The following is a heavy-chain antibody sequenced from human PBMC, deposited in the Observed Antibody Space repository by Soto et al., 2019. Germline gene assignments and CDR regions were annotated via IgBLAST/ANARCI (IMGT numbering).Heavy chain of an antibody. CDR2: IYYSGST. CDR3: ASLTYYYDSSGYDSYYFDY. D-gene: IGHD3-22*01. V-gene: IGHV4-59*08. CDR1: GGSISSYY. J-gene: IGHJ4*02. Sequence: SETLSLTCTVSGGSISSYYWSWIRQPPGKGLEWIGYIYYSGSTNYNPSLKSRVTISVDTSKNQFSLKLSSVTAADTAVYYCASLTYYYDSSGYDSYYFDYWGQGTLVTVSS.